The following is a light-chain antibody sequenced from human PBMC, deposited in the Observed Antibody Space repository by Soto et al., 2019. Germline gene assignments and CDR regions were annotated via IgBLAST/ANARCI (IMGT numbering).Light chain of an antibody. J-gene: IGKJ2*01. CDR3: QQHNYWPS. CDR2: GAS. V-gene: IGKV3-15*01. Sequence: EIVMTQSPVTLSVSPGERATLSCRASQSVGSNLAWYQQKPGQAPRLLLYGASTRATGIPGRFSGSGSGTEFTLTINSLQSEDFAVYYCQQHNYWPSFGQGTKLEFK. CDR1: QSVGSN.